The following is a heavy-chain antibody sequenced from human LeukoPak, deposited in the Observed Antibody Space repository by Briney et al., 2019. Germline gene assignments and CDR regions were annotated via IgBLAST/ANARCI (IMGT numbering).Heavy chain of an antibody. D-gene: IGHD1-7*01. CDR1: GYTFTGYY. Sequence: AASVKVSCKASGYTFTGYYMHWVRQAPGQGLEWMGWIKSNSGGPHYAQKFQGRVTMTRDTSITTAYMELSRLTSGDTAVYYCARDQGGTIDYWGQGTLVTVSS. CDR2: IKSNSGGP. J-gene: IGHJ4*02. CDR3: ARDQGGTIDY. V-gene: IGHV1-2*02.